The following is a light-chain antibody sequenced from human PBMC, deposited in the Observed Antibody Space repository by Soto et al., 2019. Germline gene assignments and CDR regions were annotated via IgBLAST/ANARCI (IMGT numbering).Light chain of an antibody. CDR2: EVT. Sequence: QSALTQPPSASGSPGQSVTIYCTGTSSDVGGYNYVSWYQQHPGKAPKLMIHEVTKRPSGVPDRFSGSKSGNTASLTVSGLQAEDEADYYCSSYAGSNNLVFGGGTKVTVL. CDR1: SSDVGGYNY. V-gene: IGLV2-8*01. J-gene: IGLJ2*01. CDR3: SSYAGSNNLV.